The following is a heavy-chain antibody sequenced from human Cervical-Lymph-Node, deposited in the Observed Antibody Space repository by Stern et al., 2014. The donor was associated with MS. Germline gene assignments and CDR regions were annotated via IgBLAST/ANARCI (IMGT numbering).Heavy chain of an antibody. D-gene: IGHD6-19*01. CDR3: AKDRAGGFDY. CDR1: GFTFSSYG. CDR2: ISYDGSNK. V-gene: IGHV3-30*18. Sequence: VQLGESGGGVVQPGRSLRLSCAASGFTFSSYGMHWVRQAPGKGLEWVAVISYDGSNKYYADSVKGRFTISRDNSKNTLYLQMNSLRAEDTAVYYCAKDRAGGFDYWGQGTLVTVSS. J-gene: IGHJ4*02.